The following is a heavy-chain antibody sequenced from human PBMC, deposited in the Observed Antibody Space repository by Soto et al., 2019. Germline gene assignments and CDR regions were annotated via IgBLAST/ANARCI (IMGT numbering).Heavy chain of an antibody. Sequence: EVQLVESGGGLVKPGGSLRLSCAASGFTFSSYSMNWVRQAPGKGREWVSSISSSSSYIYYADSVKGRFTISRDNAKNSLYLQMNSLRAEDTAVYYCARGGVATYYYYGMDVWGQGTTVTVSS. CDR1: GFTFSSYS. D-gene: IGHD5-12*01. J-gene: IGHJ6*02. CDR3: ARGGVATYYYYGMDV. CDR2: ISSSSSYI. V-gene: IGHV3-21*01.